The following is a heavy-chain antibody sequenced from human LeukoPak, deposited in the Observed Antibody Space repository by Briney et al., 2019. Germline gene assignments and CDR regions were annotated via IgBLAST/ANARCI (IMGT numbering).Heavy chain of an antibody. V-gene: IGHV1-2*02. CDR1: GYTFTGYY. CDR2: INPNSGGT. D-gene: IGHD3-9*01. J-gene: IGHJ4*02. CDR3: ARLLYYDILTGYRPDDY. Sequence: ASVKVSCKASGYTFTGYYMHWVRQAPGQGLEWMGWINPNSGGTNYAQKFQGRVTMTRDTSISTAYMELSRLRSDDTAVYYCARLLYYDILTGYRPDDYWGQGTLVTVSS.